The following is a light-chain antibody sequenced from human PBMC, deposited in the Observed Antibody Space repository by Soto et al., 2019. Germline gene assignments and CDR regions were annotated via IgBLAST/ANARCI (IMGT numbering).Light chain of an antibody. Sequence: DIQMTQSPSSLSASVGDRVTITCRASQGISTYLNWYQQKPGKAPKLLIYAASSLQSGVPSRFSGSGSGTEFTLTISSLQPEDFATYYCQQSYSPSITFGQGTRLEIK. CDR3: QQSYSPSIT. J-gene: IGKJ5*01. CDR1: QGISTY. CDR2: AAS. V-gene: IGKV1-39*01.